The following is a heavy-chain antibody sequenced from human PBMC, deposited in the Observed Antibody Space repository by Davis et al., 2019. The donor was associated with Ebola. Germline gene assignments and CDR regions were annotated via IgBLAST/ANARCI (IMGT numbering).Heavy chain of an antibody. J-gene: IGHJ6*02. CDR2: ISYDGSNK. V-gene: IGHV3-33*05. Sequence: GESLKISCAASGFTFSSYGMHWVRQAPGKGLEWVAVISYDGSNKYYADSVKGRFPISRDNSKNTLYLQMNSLRAEDTAVYYCARDVTAAPPHYYYGMDVWGQGTTVTVSS. CDR1: GFTFSSYG. CDR3: ARDVTAAPPHYYYGMDV. D-gene: IGHD6-13*01.